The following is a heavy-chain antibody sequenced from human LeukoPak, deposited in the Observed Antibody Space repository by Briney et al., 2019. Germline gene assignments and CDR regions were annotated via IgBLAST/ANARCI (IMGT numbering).Heavy chain of an antibody. J-gene: IGHJ4*02. CDR2: IWYDGSNK. CDR3: ARDSDIPGIAVAGPFDY. CDR1: GFAFSSYG. Sequence: GGSLRLSCAASGFAFSSYGMHWVRQAPGKGLEWVAVIWYDGSNKYYADSVKGRFTISRDNSKNTLYLQMNSLRAEDTAVYYCARDSDIPGIAVAGPFDYWGQGTLVTVSS. V-gene: IGHV3-33*01. D-gene: IGHD6-19*01.